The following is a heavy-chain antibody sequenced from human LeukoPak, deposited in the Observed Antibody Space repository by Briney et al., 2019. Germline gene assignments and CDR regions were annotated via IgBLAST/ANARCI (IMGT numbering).Heavy chain of an antibody. V-gene: IGHV3-23*01. Sequence: HPGGSLRLSCAASGFTLSSYAMSWVRQAPGKGLEWVSLISGNTGSTYYADSVKGRFTISRDITKNTLYLQMNSLRAEDTATYYCAKDGLQSSERLPPLNYWGQGTLVTVSS. J-gene: IGHJ4*02. CDR1: GFTLSSYA. CDR3: AKDGLQSSERLPPLNY. D-gene: IGHD3-3*01. CDR2: ISGNTGST.